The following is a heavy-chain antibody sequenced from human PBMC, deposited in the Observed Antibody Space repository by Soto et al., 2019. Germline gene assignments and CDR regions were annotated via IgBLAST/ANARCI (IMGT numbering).Heavy chain of an antibody. CDR3: ARSQGSSTSLEIYYYYYYGMDV. CDR2: IIPISGTA. Sequence: QVQLVQSGAEVKKPGSSVKVSCKASGGTFSSYAICWVRQAPGQGLEWMGGIIPISGTANYAQKFQGRVTITADESTGTAYMELSSLRSEDTAVYYCARSQGSSTSLEIYYYYYYGMDVWGQGTTVTVSS. V-gene: IGHV1-69*01. D-gene: IGHD2-2*01. J-gene: IGHJ6*02. CDR1: GGTFSSYA.